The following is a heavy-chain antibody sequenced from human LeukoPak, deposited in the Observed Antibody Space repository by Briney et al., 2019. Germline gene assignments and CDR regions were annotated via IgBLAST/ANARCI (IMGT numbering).Heavy chain of an antibody. CDR2: IIPIFGTA. CDR3: ARDGGYDTYNWFDP. V-gene: IGHV1-69*01. J-gene: IGHJ5*02. Sequence: GIIPIFGTANYAQKFQGRVTITADESTSTAYMELSSLRSEDTAVYYCARDGGYDTYNWFDPWGQGTLVTVSS. D-gene: IGHD3-16*01.